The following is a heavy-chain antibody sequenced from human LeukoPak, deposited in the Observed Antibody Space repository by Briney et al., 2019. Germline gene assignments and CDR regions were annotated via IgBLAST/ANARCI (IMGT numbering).Heavy chain of an antibody. D-gene: IGHD2-21*01. Sequence: GGSLRLSCAASGFTFSTYWMSWVRQAPGKGLEWVAKINPDGTQKYYVDSVKGRFTISRDNAKNSLYLEINSLRAEDTGVYYCARPTPRIVVGSSSDYWGQGTLVTVSS. CDR1: GFTFSTYW. V-gene: IGHV3-7*01. CDR2: INPDGTQK. CDR3: ARPTPRIVVGSSSDY. J-gene: IGHJ4*02.